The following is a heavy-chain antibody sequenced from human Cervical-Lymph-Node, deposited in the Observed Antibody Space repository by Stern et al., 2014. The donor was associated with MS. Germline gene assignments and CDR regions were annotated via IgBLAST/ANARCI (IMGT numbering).Heavy chain of an antibody. CDR2: FYYSGAT. Sequence: QLQLQESGPGLVKPSETLSLTCAVSGDSISSYTHYWAWIRQPPGKGLEWIGSFYYSGATYYTPPLKSPVTISVDTSKNHFSLGLNSGTAADTAVYYCAKHACTGAACPFDLWGQGTLVTVSS. J-gene: IGHJ4*02. CDR3: AKHACTGAACPFDL. D-gene: IGHD2-8*02. V-gene: IGHV4-39*01. CDR1: GDSISSYTHY.